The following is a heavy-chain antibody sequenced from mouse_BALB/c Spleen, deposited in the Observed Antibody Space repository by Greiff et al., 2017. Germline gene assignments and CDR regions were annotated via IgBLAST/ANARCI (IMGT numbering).Heavy chain of an antibody. V-gene: IGHV3-6*02. CDR3: ADGHNYFDY. CDR2: ISYDGSN. D-gene: IGHD6-1*01. J-gene: IGHJ2*01. CDR1: GYSITSGYY. Sequence: EVKLQESGPGLVKPSQSLSLTCSVTGYSITSGYYWNWIRQFPGNKLEWMGYISYDGSNNYNPSLKNRISITRDTSKNQFFLKLNSVTTEDTATYYCADGHNYFDYWGQGTTLTVSS.